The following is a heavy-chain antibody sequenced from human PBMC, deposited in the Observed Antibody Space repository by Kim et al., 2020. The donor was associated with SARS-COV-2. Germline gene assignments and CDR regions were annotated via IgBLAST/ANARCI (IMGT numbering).Heavy chain of an antibody. CDR3: ARDPSATGGSGSYFNWYFDL. Sequence: ASVKVSCKASGYTFTSYAMHWVRQAPGQRLEWMGWINAGNGNTKYSQKFQGRVTITRDTSASTAYMELSSLRSEDTAVYYCARDPSATGGSGSYFNWYFDLWGRRTLVTVSS. CDR1: GYTFTSYA. V-gene: IGHV1-3*01. CDR2: INAGNGNT. D-gene: IGHD3-10*01. J-gene: IGHJ2*01.